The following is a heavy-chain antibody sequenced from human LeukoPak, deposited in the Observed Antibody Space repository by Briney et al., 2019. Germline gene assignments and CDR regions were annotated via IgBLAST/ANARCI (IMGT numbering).Heavy chain of an antibody. V-gene: IGHV4-59*11. Sequence: SETLSLTCTVSGGSISSHYWSWIRQPPGKGLEWMGFIYYSGSTNYNPSLKSRVSISVDTSKNQLSLKVSSVSAADTAVYYCARGKIAGGSDAAFDIWGQGTKVTVSS. CDR2: IYYSGST. CDR1: GGSISSHY. D-gene: IGHD6-13*01. J-gene: IGHJ3*02. CDR3: ARGKIAGGSDAAFDI.